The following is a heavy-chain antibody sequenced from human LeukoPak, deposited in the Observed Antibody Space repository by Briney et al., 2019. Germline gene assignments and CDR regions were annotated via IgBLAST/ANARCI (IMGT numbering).Heavy chain of an antibody. V-gene: IGHV3-23*01. D-gene: IGHD3-10*01. CDR3: ARDNHYYGSGSYDY. Sequence: GGSLRLSCAAAGFTFRSYDMSWVRQAPGKGLEWVSTFSAGGGATYYADSVKGRFIISRDNSKNTLYLQMNSLRAEDTAVYYCARDNHYYGSGSYDYWGQGTPVTVSS. CDR1: GFTFRSYD. CDR2: FSAGGGAT. J-gene: IGHJ4*02.